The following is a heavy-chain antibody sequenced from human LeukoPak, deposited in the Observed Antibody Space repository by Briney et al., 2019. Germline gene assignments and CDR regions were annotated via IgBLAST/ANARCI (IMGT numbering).Heavy chain of an antibody. CDR1: GFTFSTYG. V-gene: IGHV3-33*01. CDR3: ARANNAGWFDY. D-gene: IGHD6-19*01. J-gene: IGHJ4*02. Sequence: GGSLRLSCAASGFTFSTYGMHWVRQAPGKGLEWVGVIWYDGSNQYYIDSVKGRFTISRDNSKNTVYLQMNSLRAEDTAVYYCARANNAGWFDYWGQGTLVTVSS. CDR2: IWYDGSNQ.